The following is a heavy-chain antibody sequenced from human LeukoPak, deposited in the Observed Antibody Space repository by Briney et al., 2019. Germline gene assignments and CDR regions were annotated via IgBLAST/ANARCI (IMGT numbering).Heavy chain of an antibody. CDR2: IYYSGST. Sequence: KTSETLSLTCTVSGGSISSSSYYWGWIRQPPGKGLEWIGSIYYSGSTYYNPSLKSRVTISVDTSKNQFSLKLSSVTAADTAVYYCARVSRGSYWVDPWGQGTLVTVSS. CDR3: ARVSRGSYWVDP. V-gene: IGHV4-39*07. J-gene: IGHJ5*02. D-gene: IGHD1-26*01. CDR1: GGSISSSSYY.